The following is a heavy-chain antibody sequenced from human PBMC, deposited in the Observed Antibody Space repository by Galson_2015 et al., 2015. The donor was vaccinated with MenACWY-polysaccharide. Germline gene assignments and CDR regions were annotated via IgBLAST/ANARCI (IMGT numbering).Heavy chain of an antibody. D-gene: IGHD6-19*01. J-gene: IGHJ4*02. Sequence: SVKVSCKASGYTFTSYDNNWVRQATGQGLEWMGWMNPNSGNTGYAQKFQGRVTMTRNTSISTAYMELSSLTSEDTAVYYCASTKAGTHYFDYWGQGTLATVSS. CDR3: ASTKAGTHYFDY. CDR2: MNPNSGNT. CDR1: GYTFTSYD. V-gene: IGHV1-8*01.